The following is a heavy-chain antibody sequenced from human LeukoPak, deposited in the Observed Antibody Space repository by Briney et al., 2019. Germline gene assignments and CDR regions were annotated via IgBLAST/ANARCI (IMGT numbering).Heavy chain of an antibody. V-gene: IGHV1-69*05. Sequence: SVKVSCKASGGTFSSYAISWVRQAPGQGLEWMGGIIPIFGTANYAQKFQGRVTITTDESTSTAYMELSSLRSEDTAVYCCARGRSISSYMDVWGKGTTVTVSS. CDR3: ARGRSISSYMDV. D-gene: IGHD6-6*01. CDR2: IIPIFGTA. CDR1: GGTFSSYA. J-gene: IGHJ6*03.